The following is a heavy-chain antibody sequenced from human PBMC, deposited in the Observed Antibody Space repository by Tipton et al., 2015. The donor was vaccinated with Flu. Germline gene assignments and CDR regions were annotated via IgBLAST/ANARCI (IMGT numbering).Heavy chain of an antibody. CDR3: AAVGDTGASPGDF. Sequence: TLSLTCTVSGVSISTGDYYWSWIRQPAGKGLEWIGRIYTSGSTNYNPSLKSRVTISVDTSKNQFYLKLGSVTAADTAVYYCAAVGDTGASPGDFWGRGTLVTVSS. CDR1: GVSISTGDYY. D-gene: IGHD5-18*01. J-gene: IGHJ4*02. CDR2: IYTSGST. V-gene: IGHV4-61*02.